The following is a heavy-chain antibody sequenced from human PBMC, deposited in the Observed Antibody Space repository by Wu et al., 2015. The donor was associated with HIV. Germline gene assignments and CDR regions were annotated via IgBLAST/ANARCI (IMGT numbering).Heavy chain of an antibody. CDR3: AREPRAPPPNHGDFDYLDF. CDR1: GGTFSSHA. V-gene: IGHV1-69*13. Sequence: QVQLLQSGAGVKKPGSSVKISCKASGGTFSSHAISWVRQAPGQRLEWMGRIIPVLGTTYYAQNLQGRVTITADESTSTAYMEVSSLRSDDTAVFYCAREPRAPPPNHGDFDYLDFWGQGTLVTVSS. CDR2: IIPVLGTT. J-gene: IGHJ4*02. D-gene: IGHD4-17*01.